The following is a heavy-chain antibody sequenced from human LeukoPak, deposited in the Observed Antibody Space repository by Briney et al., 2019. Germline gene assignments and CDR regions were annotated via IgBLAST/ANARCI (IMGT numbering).Heavy chain of an antibody. Sequence: ASVKVSCKASGVTFISYAISWVRRAPGQGLEWMGGIIPIFGTANYAQKFQGRVTITADKSTSTAYMELSSLRSEDTAVYYCARGAGDGWYYFDYWGQGALVTVSS. CDR3: ARGAGDGWYYFDY. D-gene: IGHD5-24*01. CDR1: GVTFISYA. V-gene: IGHV1-69*06. J-gene: IGHJ4*02. CDR2: IIPIFGTA.